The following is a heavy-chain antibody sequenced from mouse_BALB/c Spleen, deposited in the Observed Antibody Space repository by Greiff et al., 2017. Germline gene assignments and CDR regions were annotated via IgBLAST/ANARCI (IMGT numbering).Heavy chain of an antibody. CDR2: INPSTGYT. CDR1: GYTFTSYW. CDR3: ARSRGNYNYFDY. V-gene: IGHV1-7*01. D-gene: IGHD2-1*01. J-gene: IGHJ2*01. Sequence: VQLQQSGAELAKPGASVKMSCKASGYTFTSYWMHWVKQRPGQGLEWIGYINPSTGYTEYNQKFKDKATLTADKSSSTAYMQLSSLTSEDSAVYYCARSRGNYNYFDYWGQGTTLTVSS.